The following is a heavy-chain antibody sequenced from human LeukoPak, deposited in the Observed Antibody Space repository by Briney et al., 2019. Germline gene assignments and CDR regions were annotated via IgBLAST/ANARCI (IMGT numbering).Heavy chain of an antibody. Sequence: GASVKVSCKVSGYTLTELSMHWVRQAPGKGLEWMGGFDPEDGETIYAQKFQGRVTMTEDTSTDTAYMELSSLRSEDTAVYYCAAAISPLAYDLLVDAFDIWGQGTMVTVSS. CDR3: AAAISPLAYDLLVDAFDI. V-gene: IGHV1-24*01. CDR1: GYTLTELS. J-gene: IGHJ3*02. D-gene: IGHD2-2*01. CDR2: FDPEDGET.